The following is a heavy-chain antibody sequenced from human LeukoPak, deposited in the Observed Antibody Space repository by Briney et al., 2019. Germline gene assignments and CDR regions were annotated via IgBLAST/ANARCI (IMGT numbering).Heavy chain of an antibody. J-gene: IGHJ4*02. CDR2: IYYSGST. CDR1: GVSISSGGYY. D-gene: IGHD3-10*01. CDR3: ARKGPYGPFDY. V-gene: IGHV4-31*03. Sequence: SETLSLTCTVSGVSISSGGYYWSWIRQHPGKGLEWIGYIYYSGSTYYNPSLKSRVTISVDTSKNQFSLKLSSVTAADTAVYYCARKGPYGPFDYWGQGTLVTVSS.